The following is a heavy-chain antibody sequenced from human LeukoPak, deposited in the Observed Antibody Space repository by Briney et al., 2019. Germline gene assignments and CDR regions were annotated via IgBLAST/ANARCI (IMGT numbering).Heavy chain of an antibody. CDR3: ARARYYYYYYVDV. Sequence: ASVKVSCKASGYTFTSYDINSVRQATGQGLEWMGWMNPNSGNTGYAQKVQGRVTMTRNTSISTAYMELSSLRSEDTAMYYCARARYYYYYYVDVWGKGTTVTVSS. J-gene: IGHJ6*03. CDR1: GYTFTSYD. V-gene: IGHV1-8*01. CDR2: MNPNSGNT.